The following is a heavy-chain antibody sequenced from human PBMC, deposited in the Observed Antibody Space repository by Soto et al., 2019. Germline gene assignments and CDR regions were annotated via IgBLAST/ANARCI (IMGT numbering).Heavy chain of an antibody. CDR1: GFTFSDYG. V-gene: IGHV3-30*03. Sequence: QVQLVESGGGVVQPGRSLRVSCAASGFTFSDYGIYWVRQAPGKGLVWVALISYDGNNREYGDSVKGRFTISRDNSKNTLYLQLNSLRVEDTAVYYCTFGDNSFDYWGQGTLVTVSS. D-gene: IGHD1-20*01. J-gene: IGHJ4*02. CDR2: ISYDGNNR. CDR3: TFGDNSFDY.